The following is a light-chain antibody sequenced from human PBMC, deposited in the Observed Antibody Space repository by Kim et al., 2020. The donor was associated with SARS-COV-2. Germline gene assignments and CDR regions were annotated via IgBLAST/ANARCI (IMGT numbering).Light chain of an antibody. CDR1: QSVSISY. V-gene: IGKV3-20*01. CDR3: QHYGISPPLT. Sequence: PGERATLSCRASQSVSISYIAWHQQTPSQPPRLINSGASSRTAGSPVSFSGSASGTDFPLTISLLAPEDSAFYYCQHYGISPPLTFGPGTKVDIK. CDR2: GAS. J-gene: IGKJ3*01.